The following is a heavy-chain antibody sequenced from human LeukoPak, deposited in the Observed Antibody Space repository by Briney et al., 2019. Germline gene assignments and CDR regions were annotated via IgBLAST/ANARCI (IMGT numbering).Heavy chain of an antibody. J-gene: IGHJ5*02. V-gene: IGHV3-48*02. CDR1: GFTFSNYA. Sequence: PGGSLRLSCAASGFTFSNYAMHWVRQAPGKGLEWISYISTSSSTIHYADSVKGRFTISRDNAKNSLYLQMNTLRDEDTAVYYCARDGGYCSSSTCYDGVWFDTWGQGTLVTVSS. CDR2: ISTSSSTI. D-gene: IGHD2-15*01. CDR3: ARDGGYCSSSTCYDGVWFDT.